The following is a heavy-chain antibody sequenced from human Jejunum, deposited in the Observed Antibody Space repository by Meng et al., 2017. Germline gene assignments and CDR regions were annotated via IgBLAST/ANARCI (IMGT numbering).Heavy chain of an antibody. D-gene: IGHD2-21*01. CDR1: GASISTNW. CDR3: ARGAIGTRPFDY. Sequence: QVQLEESGPGLLKPSGTLSLTCAVSGASISTNWWNWVRQPPGKGLEWIGEIYHSGAFNYNPSLRRRVTISVDKSKNQVSLKLDSLTAADTAVYYCARGAIGTRPFDYWGQGTLVTVSS. V-gene: IGHV4-4*02. J-gene: IGHJ4*02. CDR2: IYHSGAF.